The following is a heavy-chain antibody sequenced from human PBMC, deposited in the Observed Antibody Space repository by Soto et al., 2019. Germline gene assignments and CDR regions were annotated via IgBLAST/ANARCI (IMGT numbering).Heavy chain of an antibody. CDR2: ISYDGSNK. D-gene: IGHD3-22*01. CDR1: GFTFNSYG. J-gene: IGHJ4*02. CDR3: AKESYYDSSGYYSDYFDY. Sequence: QVQLVESGGGVVQPGRSLRLSCAASGFTFNSYGMHWVRQAPGKGLEWVAVISYDGSNKYYADSVKGRFTISRDNSKNTLYLPMNSLRAEDTAVYYCAKESYYDSSGYYSDYFDYWGQGTLVTVSS. V-gene: IGHV3-30*18.